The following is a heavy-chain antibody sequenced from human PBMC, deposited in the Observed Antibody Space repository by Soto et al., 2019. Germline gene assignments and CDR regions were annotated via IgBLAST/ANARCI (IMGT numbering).Heavy chain of an antibody. J-gene: IGHJ4*02. V-gene: IGHV1-69*13. CDR1: GGIFTRYD. D-gene: IGHD3-10*02. CDR2: IIPIFGTA. Sequence: GPPVKVSCKASGGIFTRYDIRWVRQAPGQGLEWMGAIIPIFGTANYAQKFQGRVTITADATTSTAYMELSSLRSEDTAMYYCAINEGRDVSTFDYWGQGTLVTVSS. CDR3: AINEGRDVSTFDY.